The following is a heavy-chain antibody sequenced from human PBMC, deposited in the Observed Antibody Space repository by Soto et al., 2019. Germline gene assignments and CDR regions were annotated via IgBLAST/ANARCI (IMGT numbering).Heavy chain of an antibody. CDR1: GYSSTSYW. D-gene: IGHD3-22*01. V-gene: IGHV5-10-1*01. J-gene: IGHJ4*02. CDR2: IDPSDSYT. Sequence: GESLKISWKGSGYSSTSYWMSWVRQMPGKGLEWMGRIDPSDSYTNYSPSFQGHVTISADKSISTAYLQWSSLKASDTAMYYCATRYYYDSSGYYRVWGPGTLVTVSS. CDR3: ATRYYYDSSGYYRV.